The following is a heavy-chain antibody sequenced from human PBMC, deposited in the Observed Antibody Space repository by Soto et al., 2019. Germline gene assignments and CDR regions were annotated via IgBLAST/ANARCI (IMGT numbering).Heavy chain of an antibody. D-gene: IGHD5-12*01. J-gene: IGHJ6*02. CDR2: ISWDGGST. CDR3: AKDGGYSGYGNYYYYYGMDV. Sequence: GSLRLSYAASGFTFDDYAMHWVRQAPGKGLEWVSLISWDGGSTYYADSVKGRFTIPRDNSKNSLYLQMNSLRAEDTALYYCAKDGGYSGYGNYYYYYGMDVWGQGTTVTVSS. V-gene: IGHV3-43D*04. CDR1: GFTFDDYA.